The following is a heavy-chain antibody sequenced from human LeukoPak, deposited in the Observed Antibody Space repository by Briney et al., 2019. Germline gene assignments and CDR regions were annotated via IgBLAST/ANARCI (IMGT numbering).Heavy chain of an antibody. CDR3: ARGRATMVRGVIINLPRLFDY. CDR2: INHSGST. Sequence: SESLSLTCAVYGGSFSGYYWSWIRQPPGKGLEWIGEINHSGSTNYNPSLKSRVTISVDTSKNQFSLKLSSVTAADTAVYYCARGRATMVRGVIINLPRLFDYWGQGTLVTVSS. CDR1: GGSFSGYY. D-gene: IGHD3-10*01. V-gene: IGHV4-34*01. J-gene: IGHJ4*02.